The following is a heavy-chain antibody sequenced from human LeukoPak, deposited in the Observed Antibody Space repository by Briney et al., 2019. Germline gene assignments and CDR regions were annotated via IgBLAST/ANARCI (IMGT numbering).Heavy chain of an antibody. CDR2: INTNTGNP. V-gene: IGHV7-4-1*02. D-gene: IGHD1-26*01. J-gene: IGHJ4*02. Sequence: ASVKVSCKASGYTFTSYAMNWVRQAPGQGLEWMGWINTNTGNPTYAQGFTGRFVFSLDTSVSTAYLQISSLKAEDTAVYFCARAPRVGTTTYFDYWGQGTLVTVSS. CDR1: GYTFTSYA. CDR3: ARAPRVGTTTYFDY.